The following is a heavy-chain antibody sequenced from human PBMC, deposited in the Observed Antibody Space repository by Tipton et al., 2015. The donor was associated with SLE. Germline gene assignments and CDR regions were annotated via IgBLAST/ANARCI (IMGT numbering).Heavy chain of an antibody. V-gene: IGHV1-18*01. CDR2: ISTYNGDT. CDR1: RYTFYGYG. Sequence: QLVQSGGEVKRPGASVKVSCKASRYTFYGYGFTWVRQAPGQGLEWMGGISTYNGDTKYAQKFQGRVTMTIDTSTYTAYMELSSLRSEDTAVYYCARDLGLRELLFDYWGQGTLVTVSS. D-gene: IGHD3-10*01. J-gene: IGHJ4*02. CDR3: ARDLGLRELLFDY.